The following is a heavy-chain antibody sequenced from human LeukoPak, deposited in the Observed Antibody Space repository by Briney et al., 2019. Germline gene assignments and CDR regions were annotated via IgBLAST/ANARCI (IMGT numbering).Heavy chain of an antibody. J-gene: IGHJ3*02. CDR3: AREYPTSRAFDI. CDR1: GFTVSSNY. CDR2: IYSGGRT. V-gene: IGHV3-53*01. D-gene: IGHD2-2*01. Sequence: PGGSLRLSCAASGFTVSSNYMSWVRQAPGKGLEWVSVIYSGGRTYYADSVKGRFTISRDNSKNTLYLQMNSLRVEDTAVYYCAREYPTSRAFDIWGQGTKVTVSS.